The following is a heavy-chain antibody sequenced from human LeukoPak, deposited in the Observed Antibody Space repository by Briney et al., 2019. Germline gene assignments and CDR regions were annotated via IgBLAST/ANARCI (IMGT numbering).Heavy chain of an antibody. D-gene: IGHD3-16*01. Sequence: GGSLRLSCAASGFTFSSYAMSWVRQAPGKGLEWVSAISGSGGSTYYADSVKGRFTISRDNSKNTLYLQMNSLRAEDTAVYYCAKDSGGDMASAHAFDIWGQGTMVTVSS. V-gene: IGHV3-23*01. CDR3: AKDSGGDMASAHAFDI. CDR2: ISGSGGST. CDR1: GFTFSSYA. J-gene: IGHJ3*02.